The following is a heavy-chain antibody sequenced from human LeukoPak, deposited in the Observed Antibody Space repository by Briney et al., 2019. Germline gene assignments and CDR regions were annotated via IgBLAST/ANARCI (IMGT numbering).Heavy chain of an antibody. CDR3: ARGRSATMFDY. D-gene: IGHD3-10*01. CDR2: IYTSGSP. CDR1: GGPISSYY. J-gene: IGHJ4*02. Sequence: SETLSLTCTVSGGPISSYYWSWIRQPAGKGLEWIGRIYTSGSPNYNPSLKSRVTMSVDTSKNQFSLKLRSMTAADTALYYCARGRSATMFDYWGQGTLVTVSS. V-gene: IGHV4-4*07.